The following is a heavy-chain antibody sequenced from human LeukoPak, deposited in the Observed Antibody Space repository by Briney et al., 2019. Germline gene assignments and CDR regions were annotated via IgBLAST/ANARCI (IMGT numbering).Heavy chain of an antibody. Sequence: SQTLSLTCAISGDSVSSNSAAWNWIRQSPSRGLEWLGRTYYRSKWYGDYAVSVKSRITIYPDISKNQFSLQLNSVTPEDTAVYYCARAGVDTNMAFDYWGQGTLVTVSS. J-gene: IGHJ4*02. D-gene: IGHD5-18*01. CDR3: ARAGVDTNMAFDY. V-gene: IGHV6-1*01. CDR1: GDSVSSNSAA. CDR2: TYYRSKWYG.